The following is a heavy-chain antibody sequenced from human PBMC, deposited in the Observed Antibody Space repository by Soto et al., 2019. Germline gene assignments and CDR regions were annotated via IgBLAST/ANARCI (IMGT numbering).Heavy chain of an antibody. CDR2: IIPIFGTA. Sequence: SVKVSCKASGYIFLSYGLTWARQAPGQGLEWMGGIIPIFGTANYAQKFQGRVTITADESTSTAYMELSSLRSEDTAVYYCASSTSCYTCGPFDPWGQGTLVTVSS. CDR1: GYIFLSYG. D-gene: IGHD2-2*02. J-gene: IGHJ5*02. CDR3: ASSTSCYTCGPFDP. V-gene: IGHV1-69*13.